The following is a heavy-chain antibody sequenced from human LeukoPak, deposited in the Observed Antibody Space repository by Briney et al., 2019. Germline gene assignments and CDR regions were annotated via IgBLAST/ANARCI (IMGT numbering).Heavy chain of an antibody. CDR3: ARGPSYYYDSSGYLPLVPYYGMDV. CDR2: IWYDGGNK. J-gene: IGHJ6*02. Sequence: PGGSLRLSCAASGFTFSSYGMHWVRQAPGKGLEWVAVIWYDGGNKYYADSVKGRFTISRDNSKNTLYLQMNSLRAEDTAVYYCARGPSYYYDSSGYLPLVPYYGMDVWGQGTTVTVSS. D-gene: IGHD3-22*01. CDR1: GFTFSSYG. V-gene: IGHV3-33*01.